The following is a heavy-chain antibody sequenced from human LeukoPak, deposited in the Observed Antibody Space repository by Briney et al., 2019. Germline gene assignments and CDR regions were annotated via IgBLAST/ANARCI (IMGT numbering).Heavy chain of an antibody. J-gene: IGHJ5*02. Sequence: GGSLRLSCSASGFDFRMYAMHWVRQAPGKGLEWVAMIWRGGNYKFYVDAVKGRCTIYRDDFRSTSYLEMDSLTADDTAVYYCVTDPPDSGWAFWSWGQGALVTVST. CDR1: GFDFRMYA. V-gene: IGHV3-33*01. CDR2: IWRGGNYK. D-gene: IGHD6-19*01. CDR3: VTDPPDSGWAFWS.